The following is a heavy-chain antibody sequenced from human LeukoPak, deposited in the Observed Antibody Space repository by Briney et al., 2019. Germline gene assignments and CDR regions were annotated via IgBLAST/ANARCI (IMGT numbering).Heavy chain of an antibody. CDR2: ISISSSTM. D-gene: IGHD3-22*01. V-gene: IGHV3-48*01. CDR3: ARDPQNYYDSADAFDI. Sequence: GGSLRLSCAASGFIFSSFSMNWVRQAPGKGLEWISYISISSSTMYYADSVKGRFTISGDNAKNSLYLQMNSLRAEDTAVYYCARDPQNYYDSADAFDIWGQGTMVTVSS. CDR1: GFIFSSFS. J-gene: IGHJ3*02.